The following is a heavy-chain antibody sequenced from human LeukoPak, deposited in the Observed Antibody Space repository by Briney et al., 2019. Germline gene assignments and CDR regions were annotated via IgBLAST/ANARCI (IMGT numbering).Heavy chain of an antibody. D-gene: IGHD1-20*01. CDR1: GGSISSYY. CDR2: IYYSGST. CDR3: ARGLTVITGTTRFDY. Sequence: PSETLSLTCTVSGGSISSYYWSWIRQPPGKGLEWIGYIYYSGSTNYNPSLKSRVTISVDTSKNQFSLKLSSVTAADTAVYYCARGLTVITGTTRFDYWGQGTLVTVSS. V-gene: IGHV4-59*01. J-gene: IGHJ4*02.